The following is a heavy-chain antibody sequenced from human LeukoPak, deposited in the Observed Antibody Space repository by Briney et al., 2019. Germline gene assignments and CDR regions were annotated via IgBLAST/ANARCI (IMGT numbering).Heavy chain of an antibody. V-gene: IGHV4-61*02. J-gene: IGHJ4*02. CDR2: IYADGSS. D-gene: IGHD3-10*01. CDR1: GGSVGSDNSY. Sequence: SETLSLTCTFSGGSVGSDNSYWNWLRQPAGKGLEWIGRIYADGSSHYNPSLKSRVTILVDTSKNQFSLRLSSMSAADTAVYYCARGYYYRTWGQGTLVTVSS. CDR3: ARGYYYRT.